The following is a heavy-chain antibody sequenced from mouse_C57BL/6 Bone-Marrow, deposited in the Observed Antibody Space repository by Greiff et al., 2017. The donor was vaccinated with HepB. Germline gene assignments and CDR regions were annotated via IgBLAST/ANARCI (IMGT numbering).Heavy chain of an antibody. CDR3: ARKYPTVVAPYAMDY. D-gene: IGHD1-1*01. CDR1: GFTFSDYG. Sequence: EVNVVESGGGLVKPGGSLKLSCAASGFTFSDYGMHWVRQAPEKGLEWVAYISSGSSTIYYADTVKGRFTISRDNAKNTLFLQMTSLMSEDTAMYYCARKYPTVVAPYAMDYWGQGTSVTVSS. CDR2: ISSGSSTI. J-gene: IGHJ4*01. V-gene: IGHV5-17*01.